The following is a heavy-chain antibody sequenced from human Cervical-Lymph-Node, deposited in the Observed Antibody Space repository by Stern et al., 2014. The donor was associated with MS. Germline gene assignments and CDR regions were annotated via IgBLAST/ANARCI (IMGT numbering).Heavy chain of an antibody. D-gene: IGHD5-18*01. CDR2: ITVSGANT. CDR3: ATTPVNSFGFVSRYFDY. J-gene: IGHJ4*02. V-gene: IGHV3-23*04. CDR1: GLTFTNYP. Sequence: EVQLVESGGGLVQPGGSLRLSCAASGLTFTNYPLSWVRQAPGKGLEWVSSITVSGANTYSADSVKGRVIISRDNSKNTLHLHMSSLRAEDTAVYYCATTPVNSFGFVSRYFDYWGQGTLVTVSS.